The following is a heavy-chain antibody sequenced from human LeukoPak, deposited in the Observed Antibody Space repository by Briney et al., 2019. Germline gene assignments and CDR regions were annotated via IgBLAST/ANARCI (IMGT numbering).Heavy chain of an antibody. V-gene: IGHV3-23*01. CDR2: ISGSGDST. D-gene: IGHD2-2*01. J-gene: IGHJ6*03. Sequence: GGSLRLSCAASGFTFSNYAMRWVRQAPGKGLEWVSGISGSGDSTYYADSVKGRFTISRDNSKNTLYLQMNSLRAEDTAVYYCAKGPFCSSTSCYYPLYYYYMDVWGKGTTVTISS. CDR1: GFTFSNYA. CDR3: AKGPFCSSTSCYYPLYYYYMDV.